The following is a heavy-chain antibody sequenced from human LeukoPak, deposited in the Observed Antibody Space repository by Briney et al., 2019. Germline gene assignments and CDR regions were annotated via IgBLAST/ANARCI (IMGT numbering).Heavy chain of an antibody. V-gene: IGHV3-23*01. CDR1: GFTFITYA. CDR2: ISGSGGST. CDR3: AKAISDDDILTGYYLSAFDI. Sequence: GGSLRLSCAASGFTFITYAMSWVRQAPGKGLEWVSSISGSGGSTYYADSVKGRFTISRDNSKNTLYLLLNSLRAEDTAVYYCAKAISDDDILTGYYLSAFDIWGQGTMVTVSS. D-gene: IGHD3-9*01. J-gene: IGHJ3*02.